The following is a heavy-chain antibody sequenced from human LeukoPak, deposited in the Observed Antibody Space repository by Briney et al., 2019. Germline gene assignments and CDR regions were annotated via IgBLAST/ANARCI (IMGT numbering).Heavy chain of an antibody. J-gene: IGHJ3*02. CDR3: ARDLGPHSSSPNSGAFDI. V-gene: IGHV3-69-1*01. Sequence: PGGSLRLSCAASGFTFSDYYMTWLRQAPGKGLEWVSYITSSATTYYADSVKGRFTISRDNAKTSLYLQMNSLRAEDTAVYYCARDLGPHSSSPNSGAFDIWGQGTMVTVSS. D-gene: IGHD6-6*01. CDR1: GFTFSDYY. CDR2: ITSSATT.